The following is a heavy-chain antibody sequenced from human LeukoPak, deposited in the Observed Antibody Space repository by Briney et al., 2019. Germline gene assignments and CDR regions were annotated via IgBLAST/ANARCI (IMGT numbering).Heavy chain of an antibody. Sequence: PSETLSLTCTVSGGSISSSSYYWGWIRQPPGKGLEWIGSIYYSGSTYYNPSLKSRVTISVDTSKNQFSLKLSSVTAADTAVYYCARGKRLRSQDWFDPWGQGTLVTVSS. J-gene: IGHJ5*02. CDR1: GGSISSSSYY. CDR2: IYYSGST. D-gene: IGHD3-3*01. CDR3: ARGKRLRSQDWFDP. V-gene: IGHV4-39*01.